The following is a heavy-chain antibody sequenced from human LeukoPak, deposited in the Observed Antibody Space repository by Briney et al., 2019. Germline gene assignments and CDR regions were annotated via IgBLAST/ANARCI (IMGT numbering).Heavy chain of an antibody. V-gene: IGHV3-7*01. J-gene: IGHJ4*02. D-gene: IGHD3-10*01. CDR2: TNQDGSVE. CDR1: GFTFSHYY. Sequence: GGSLRLSCVAPGFTFSHYYMSWVRQAPGQGLEWVAHTNQDGSVEFHVDSVKGRFTISRDNAKNSLYLQMNSPRADDTAVYYCARDYYGSHDYWGQGALVTVSS. CDR3: ARDYYGSHDY.